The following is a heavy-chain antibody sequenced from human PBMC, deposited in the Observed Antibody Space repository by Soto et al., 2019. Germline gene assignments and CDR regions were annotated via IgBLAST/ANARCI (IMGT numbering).Heavy chain of an antibody. CDR2: ISGSGGST. Sequence: PGGSLRLSCAASGFTFSSYAMSWVRQAPGKGLEWVSAISGSGGSTYYADSVKGRFTISRDNSKNTLYLQMNSLRAEDTAVYYCTGAYYDIDGYILDPWGQGTSVTVSS. V-gene: IGHV3-23*01. J-gene: IGHJ5*02. D-gene: IGHD3-22*01. CDR3: TGAYYDIDGYILDP. CDR1: GFTFSSYA.